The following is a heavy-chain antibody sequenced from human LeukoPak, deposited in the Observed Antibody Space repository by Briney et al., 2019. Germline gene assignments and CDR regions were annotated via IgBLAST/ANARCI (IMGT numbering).Heavy chain of an antibody. V-gene: IGHV3-21*01. J-gene: IGHJ4*02. CDR1: ALTFSSDS. Sequence: KAGGCLRPSWAASALTFSSDSVKWVRQDPGEGLGWVSSISSSSSYIYYADSVKDRFTVSRDTARSSLYLQMNSLRSDDKAVYYCARTGGNTTSTSCSTYYLDYWGQGTLVTVSS. CDR2: ISSSSSYI. D-gene: IGHD2-2*01. CDR3: ARTGGNTTSTSCSTYYLDY.